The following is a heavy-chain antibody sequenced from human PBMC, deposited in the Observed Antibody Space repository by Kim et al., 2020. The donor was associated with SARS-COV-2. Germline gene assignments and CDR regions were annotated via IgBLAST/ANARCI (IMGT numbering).Heavy chain of an antibody. D-gene: IGHD6-13*01. V-gene: IGHV5-10-1*01. J-gene: IGHJ4*02. Sequence: SPSFQGHVTISADKSISTAYLQWSSLKASDTAMYYCARRGGIAAAGTEDYWGQGTLVTVSS. CDR3: ARRGGIAAAGTEDY.